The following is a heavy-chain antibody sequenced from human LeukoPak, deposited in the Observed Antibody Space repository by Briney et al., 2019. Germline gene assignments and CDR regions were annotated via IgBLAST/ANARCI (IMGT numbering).Heavy chain of an antibody. J-gene: IGHJ6*02. CDR3: ASSLYDILTGYYSADYYGMDV. Sequence: SETLSLTCTLSGGSISSYYWSWIRQPPGKGLEWIGYIYYSGSTNYNPSLKSRVTISVDTSKNQFSLKLSSVTAADTAVYYCASSLYDILTGYYSADYYGMDVWGQGTTVTVSS. CDR2: IYYSGST. V-gene: IGHV4-59*01. CDR1: GGSISSYY. D-gene: IGHD3-9*01.